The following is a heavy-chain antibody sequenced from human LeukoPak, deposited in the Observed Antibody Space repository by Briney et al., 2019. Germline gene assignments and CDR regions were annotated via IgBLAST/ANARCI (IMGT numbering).Heavy chain of an antibody. CDR1: GFTFSRHW. V-gene: IGHV3-7*05. Sequence: GGSLRLSCVASGFTFSRHWMSWVRQVRGGGLEGVTNIKRDGSEKDYLDSVKGRFTISRDNAKNSLYLQMISLRAEDTAVYFCAREVITVTFGGLFFDPWGQGTLVTVSS. D-gene: IGHD3-16*01. CDR3: AREVITVTFGGLFFDP. J-gene: IGHJ5*02. CDR2: IKRDGSEK.